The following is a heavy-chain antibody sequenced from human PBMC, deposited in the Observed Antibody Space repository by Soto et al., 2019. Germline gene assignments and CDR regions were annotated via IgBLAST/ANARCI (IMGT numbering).Heavy chain of an antibody. CDR2: ISYDGSNK. J-gene: IGHJ4*02. CDR1: GFTFGIYG. Sequence: GGSLRLSCAASGFTFGIYGMHWVRQAPGKGLEWVAVISYDGSNKYYADSVMGRFTISRDNSKNTLYLQMNSLRAEDTAVYYCAKMVEEGYQLLSGGYFDYWGQGTLVTVSS. V-gene: IGHV3-30*18. D-gene: IGHD2-2*01. CDR3: AKMVEEGYQLLSGGYFDY.